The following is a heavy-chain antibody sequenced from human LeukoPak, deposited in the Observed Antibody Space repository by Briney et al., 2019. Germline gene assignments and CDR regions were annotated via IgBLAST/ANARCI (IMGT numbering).Heavy chain of an antibody. D-gene: IGHD3-10*01. CDR1: GFTFSSYS. CDR3: ARDRVWDYYGSGSYYLDY. Sequence: GGSLRLSCAASGFTFSSYSMNWVRQAPGKGLEWVSYISSSSSTIYYADSVKGRFTISRDNAKNSLYLQMNSLRAEDTAVYYCARDRVWDYYGSGSYYLDYWGQGTLVTVSS. V-gene: IGHV3-48*01. J-gene: IGHJ4*02. CDR2: ISSSSSTI.